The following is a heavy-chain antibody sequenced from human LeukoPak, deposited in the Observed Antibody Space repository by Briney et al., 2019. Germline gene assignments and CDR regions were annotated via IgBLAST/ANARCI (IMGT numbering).Heavy chain of an antibody. CDR3: AREYSSSTGKASDY. J-gene: IGHJ4*02. Sequence: GGSLRLSCAASGFTFDDYAMHWVRQAPGKGLEWVSGITWKSDIIDYADSVKGRFTFSRDNAKNSLYLQMNTLRVEDTAVYYCAREYSSSTGKASDYWGQGTLVTVSS. CDR1: GFTFDDYA. CDR2: ITWKSDII. D-gene: IGHD6-6*01. V-gene: IGHV3-9*01.